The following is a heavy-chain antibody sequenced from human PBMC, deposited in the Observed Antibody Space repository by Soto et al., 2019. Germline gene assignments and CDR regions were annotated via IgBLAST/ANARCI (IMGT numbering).Heavy chain of an antibody. V-gene: IGHV4-30-4*01. CDR1: GGSISSGNYY. D-gene: IGHD2-15*01. CDR3: ATMGTPATGLYFFDY. CDR2: ISYSGST. Sequence: QVQLQESGPGLVKPSQTLSLTCTVSGGSISSGNYYWSWIRQPPGKGLEWIGFISYSGSTYYSTSLKSRVTISVDPSKSQFSMKLSFVTAADTSVYYCATMGTPATGLYFFDYWGQGSLVTVSS. J-gene: IGHJ4*02.